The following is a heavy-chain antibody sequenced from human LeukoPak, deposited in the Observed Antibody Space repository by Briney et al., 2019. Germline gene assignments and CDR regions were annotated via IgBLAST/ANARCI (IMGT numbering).Heavy chain of an antibody. CDR2: ISDGGSRT. J-gene: IGHJ4*02. CDR3: AKVQLGIGVDY. Sequence: GGSLRLSCAASGFSFSSYAVSCVRQAPGKGLEWVSGISDGGSRTYYADSVKGRFTIPRDDSKNTLYLQMNSLRAEDTAVYYCAKVQLGIGVDYWGQGTLVTVSS. D-gene: IGHD7-27*01. V-gene: IGHV3-23*01. CDR1: GFSFSSYA.